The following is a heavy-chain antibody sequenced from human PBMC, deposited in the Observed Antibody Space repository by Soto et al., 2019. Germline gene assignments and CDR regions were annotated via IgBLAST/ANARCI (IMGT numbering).Heavy chain of an antibody. Sequence: QVQLVQSGAEVKKPGSSVKVSCKASGGTFSSYTISWVRQAPGRGLEWMGRIIPILGIANYAQKFQGRVTXTPXXSXSTAYMELSSLRSEDTAVYYCARDDGLAYCGGDCYSWGQGTLVTVSS. CDR3: ARDDGLAYCGGDCYS. CDR1: GGTFSSYT. V-gene: IGHV1-69*02. D-gene: IGHD2-21*02. CDR2: IIPILGIA. J-gene: IGHJ4*02.